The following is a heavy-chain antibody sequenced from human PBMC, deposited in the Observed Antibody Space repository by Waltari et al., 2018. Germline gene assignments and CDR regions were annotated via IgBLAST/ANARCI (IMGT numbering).Heavy chain of an antibody. CDR1: GATFISHG. CDR3: ARGGLTMATIDY. CDR2: IRGYSGNT. J-gene: IGHJ4*02. D-gene: IGHD3-10*01. V-gene: IGHV1-18*01. Sequence: QVHLVQSGAEVRQPGASVKVSFKALGATFISHGISWVRPAAGQGLEWMGWIRGYSGNTNYAQRLQDRLTMTTDTSAIIAYMELRSLRSDDTAVYYCARGGLTMATIDYWGQGTLVTVSS.